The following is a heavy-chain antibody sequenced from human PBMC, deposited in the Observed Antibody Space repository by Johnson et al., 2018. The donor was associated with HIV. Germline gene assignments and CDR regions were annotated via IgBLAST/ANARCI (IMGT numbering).Heavy chain of an antibody. CDR1: GFPFSTFA. V-gene: IGHV3-30*02. CDR2: IRYDGSNK. Sequence: QVQLVESGGGVVRPGGSLRLSCAASGFPFSTFAMHWVRQPPGKGLEWVALIRYDGSNKYYAESVKGRFIISRDNSKTTLYLQMNSLRAEDTAVYYCAKREGFPKDAFDICGQGTMVTVSS. D-gene: IGHD5-24*01. CDR3: AKREGFPKDAFDI. J-gene: IGHJ3*02.